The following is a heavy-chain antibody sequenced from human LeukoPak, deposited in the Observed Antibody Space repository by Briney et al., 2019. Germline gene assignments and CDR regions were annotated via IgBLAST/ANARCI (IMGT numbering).Heavy chain of an antibody. CDR2: NIGGGGST. D-gene: IGHD2-2*01. Sequence: GGSLRLSCAASGFPFSSHGMSWVRQAPGKGLEWVSGNIGGGGSTYYADSVKGRFTISGDNSRNTLFLQMNSLRAEDTAVYYCAHGAMYQLDYWGQGTLVTVSS. J-gene: IGHJ4*02. V-gene: IGHV3-23*01. CDR3: AHGAMYQLDY. CDR1: GFPFSSHG.